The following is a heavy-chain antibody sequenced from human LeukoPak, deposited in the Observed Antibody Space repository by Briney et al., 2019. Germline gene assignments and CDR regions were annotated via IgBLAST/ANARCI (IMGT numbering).Heavy chain of an antibody. Sequence: GGSLRLSCAASGFTFSSYSMNWVRQAPGKGLEWVSSISSSSYIYYADSVKGRFTISRDNSKNTLYLQMSSLRAEDTAVYYCAKDRDFWSGYYYYYMDVWGKGTTVTVSS. CDR2: ISSSSYI. CDR1: GFTFSSYS. CDR3: AKDRDFWSGYYYYYMDV. V-gene: IGHV3-21*01. D-gene: IGHD3-3*01. J-gene: IGHJ6*03.